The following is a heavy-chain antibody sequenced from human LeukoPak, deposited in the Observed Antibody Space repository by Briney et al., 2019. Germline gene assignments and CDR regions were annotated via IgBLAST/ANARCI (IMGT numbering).Heavy chain of an antibody. D-gene: IGHD5-18*01. Sequence: ASVKVSCKASGYTFTSYAMHWVRQAPGQRLEWMGWINAGNGNTKYSQEFQGRVTITRDTSASTAYMELSSLRSEDMAVYYCARARRGVDSYGHFDYWGQGTLVTVSS. V-gene: IGHV1-3*03. J-gene: IGHJ4*02. CDR3: ARARRGVDSYGHFDY. CDR2: INAGNGNT. CDR1: GYTFTSYA.